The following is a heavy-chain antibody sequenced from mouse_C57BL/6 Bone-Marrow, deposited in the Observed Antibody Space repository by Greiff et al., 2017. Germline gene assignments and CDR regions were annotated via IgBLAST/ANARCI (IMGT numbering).Heavy chain of an antibody. CDR3: ARQDYYGAHWYFDV. Sequence: EVMLVESGGDLVKPGGSLKLSCAASGFTFSSYGMSWVRQTPDKRLEWVATISSGGSYTYYPDSVKGRFTISRDNAKNTLYLQMSSLKSEDTAMYYCARQDYYGAHWYFDVWGTGTTVTVSS. V-gene: IGHV5-6*01. CDR2: ISSGGSYT. CDR1: GFTFSSYG. D-gene: IGHD1-2*01. J-gene: IGHJ1*03.